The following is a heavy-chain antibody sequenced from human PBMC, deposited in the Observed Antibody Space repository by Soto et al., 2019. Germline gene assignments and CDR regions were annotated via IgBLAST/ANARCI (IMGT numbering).Heavy chain of an antibody. D-gene: IGHD6-13*01. Sequence: EVQLVESGGGLVQPGGSLRLSCAASGFTVSSNYMSWVRQAPGKGLEWVSVIYSGGSTYYADSVKGRFTISRHNSKNTLNLQMNSLRAEDTAVYYCARWIAAAGTGGGYYYYGMDVWGQGTTVTVSS. J-gene: IGHJ6*02. V-gene: IGHV3-53*04. CDR1: GFTVSSNY. CDR2: IYSGGST. CDR3: ARWIAAAGTGGGYYYYGMDV.